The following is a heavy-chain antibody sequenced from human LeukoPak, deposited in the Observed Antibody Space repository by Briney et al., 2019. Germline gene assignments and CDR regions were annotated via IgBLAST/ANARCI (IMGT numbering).Heavy chain of an antibody. V-gene: IGHV4-31*03. CDR1: GGSISSGGYY. CDR2: IYYSGST. Sequence: SQTLSLTCTVSGGSISSGGYYWSWIRQHPGKGLEWIWYIYYSGSTYYNPSLKRRVSIAVDTSKNQFSLKLSSVTAADTAVYYCARDRPSITMVRGVLTNKADAFDIWGQGTMVTVSS. D-gene: IGHD3-10*01. J-gene: IGHJ3*02. CDR3: ARDRPSITMVRGVLTNKADAFDI.